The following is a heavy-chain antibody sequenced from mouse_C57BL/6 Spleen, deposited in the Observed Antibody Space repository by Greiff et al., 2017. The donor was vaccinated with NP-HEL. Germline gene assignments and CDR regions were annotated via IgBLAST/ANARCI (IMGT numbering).Heavy chain of an antibody. CDR1: GYTFTSYW. D-gene: IGHD1-1*01. CDR2: IYPGSGST. Sequence: QVQLQQPGAELVKPGASVKLSCKASGYTFTSYWITWVKQRPGQGLEWIGDIYPGSGSTNYNEKFKSKATLTVDTSSSTAYMQLSSLTSEDSAVYYCARGNYYGSRALYYFDYWGQGTTLTVSS. V-gene: IGHV1-55*01. CDR3: ARGNYYGSRALYYFDY. J-gene: IGHJ2*01.